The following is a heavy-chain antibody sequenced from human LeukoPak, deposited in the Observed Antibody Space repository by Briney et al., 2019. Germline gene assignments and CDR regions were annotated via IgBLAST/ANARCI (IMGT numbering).Heavy chain of an antibody. CDR3: AGNHLQEWFGAPRGPKSNWFDP. D-gene: IGHD3-10*01. Sequence: SETLSLTCAVSGYSISSGYYWGWIRQPPGKGLEWIGSIYHSGSTYYNPSLKSRVTISVDTSKNQFSLKLGSVTAADTAVYYGAGNHLQEWFGAPRGPKSNWFDPWGQEPWSPSPQ. J-gene: IGHJ5*02. V-gene: IGHV4-38-2*01. CDR1: GYSISSGYY. CDR2: IYHSGST.